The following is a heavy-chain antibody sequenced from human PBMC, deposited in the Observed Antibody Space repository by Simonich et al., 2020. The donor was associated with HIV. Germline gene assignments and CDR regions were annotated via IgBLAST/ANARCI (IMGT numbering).Heavy chain of an antibody. CDR2: IYWDDDK. Sequence: QITLKESGPTLVKPTQTLTLTCTFSGFSLSPRGVGVGWIRQPPGKALEWLALIYWDDDKRYSPSLKSRLTITKDTSKNQVVLTMTNMDPVDTATYYCAHRRLNWGGDYFDYWGQGTLVTVSS. V-gene: IGHV2-5*02. CDR3: AHRRLNWGGDYFDY. CDR1: GFSLSPRGVG. D-gene: IGHD7-27*01. J-gene: IGHJ4*02.